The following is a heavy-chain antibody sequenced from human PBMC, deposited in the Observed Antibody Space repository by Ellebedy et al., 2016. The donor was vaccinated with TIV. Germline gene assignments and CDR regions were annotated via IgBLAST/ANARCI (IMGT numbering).Heavy chain of an antibody. CDR1: GGSISSYY. V-gene: IGHV4-59*01. J-gene: IGHJ6*02. CDR3: ARDFFTYGSGSPYYYYGMDV. Sequence: MPSETLSLTCTVSGGSISSYYWSWIRQPPGKGLEWIGYIYYSGSTNYNPSLKSRVTISVDTSKNQFSLKLSSVTAADTAVYYCARDFFTYGSGSPYYYYGMDVWGQGTTVTVSS. CDR2: IYYSGST. D-gene: IGHD3-10*01.